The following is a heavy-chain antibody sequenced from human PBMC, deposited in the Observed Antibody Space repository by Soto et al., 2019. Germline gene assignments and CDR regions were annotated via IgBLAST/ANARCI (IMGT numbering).Heavy chain of an antibody. D-gene: IGHD6-13*01. Sequence: ASVKVSCKASGFTFTSSAVQWVRQARGQRLEWIGWIGAYNGNTNYAQKLQDRVTMTTGTSTSTAYMELRSLRSDDTAVYYCARGPWAAAAGTGYYYYSGMDVWGQGTTVTVSS. V-gene: IGHV1-18*01. CDR1: GFTFTSSA. CDR2: IGAYNGNT. CDR3: ARGPWAAAAGTGYYYYSGMDV. J-gene: IGHJ6*02.